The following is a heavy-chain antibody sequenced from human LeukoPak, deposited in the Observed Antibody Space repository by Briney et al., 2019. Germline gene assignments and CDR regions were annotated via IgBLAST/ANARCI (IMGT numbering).Heavy chain of an antibody. CDR2: IWYDGSNE. Sequence: PGGSLRLSCAASGFTLSSYGMHWVRQAPGKGLEWVSVIWYDGSNEYYAASVKGGFTISRDNSKNTLFLQMNSLRAEDTGVYYCARERCSAGSCYSTDYWGQGTLVTVSS. V-gene: IGHV3-33*01. D-gene: IGHD2-15*01. CDR1: GFTLSSYG. J-gene: IGHJ4*02. CDR3: ARERCSAGSCYSTDY.